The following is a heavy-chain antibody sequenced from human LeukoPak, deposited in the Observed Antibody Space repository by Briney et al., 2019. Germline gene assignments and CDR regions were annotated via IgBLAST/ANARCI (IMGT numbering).Heavy chain of an antibody. CDR1: GYTFTGYY. J-gene: IGHJ4*02. V-gene: IGHV1-18*04. CDR3: ARDSTREFDY. CDR2: ISAYNGNT. Sequence: ASVKVSCKASGYTFTGYYMHWVRQAPGQGLEWMGWISAYNGNTNYAQKLQGRVTMTTDTSTSTAYMELRSLRSDDTAVYYCARDSTREFDYWGQGTLVTVSS.